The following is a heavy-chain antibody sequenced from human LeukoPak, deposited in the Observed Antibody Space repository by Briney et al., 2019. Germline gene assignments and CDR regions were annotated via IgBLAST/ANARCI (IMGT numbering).Heavy chain of an antibody. Sequence: RSLRLSCAASGFTFDDYAMHWVRQAPGKGLEWVSGISWDSSNRVYADSVKGRFTISRDNAKNSLYMQMNSLRAEDTALYYCAKDIDAGLASGMDVWGQGTTVTVSS. CDR3: AKDIDAGLASGMDV. V-gene: IGHV3-9*01. CDR1: GFTFDDYA. D-gene: IGHD5-24*01. J-gene: IGHJ6*02. CDR2: ISWDSSNR.